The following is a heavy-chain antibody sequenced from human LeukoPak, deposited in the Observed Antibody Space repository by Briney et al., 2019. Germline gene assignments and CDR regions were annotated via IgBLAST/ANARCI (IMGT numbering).Heavy chain of an antibody. D-gene: IGHD5-24*01. J-gene: IGHJ3*02. V-gene: IGHV4-39*07. CDR1: GGSISSSSYY. CDR3: ARLDSLMATITIDAFDI. Sequence: PSETLSLTCTVSGGSISSSSYYWGWIRQPPGKGLEWIGSIYYSGSTYYNPSLKSRVTISVDTSKNQFSLKLSSVTAADTAVYYCARLDSLMATITIDAFDIWGQGTMVTVSS. CDR2: IYYSGST.